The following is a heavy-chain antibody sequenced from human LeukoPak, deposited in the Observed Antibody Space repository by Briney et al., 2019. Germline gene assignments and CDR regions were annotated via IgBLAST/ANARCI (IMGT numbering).Heavy chain of an antibody. J-gene: IGHJ6*02. CDR1: GFTFSSYE. Sequence: PGGSLRLSCAASGFTFSSYEMKWVRQAPGKGLEWVSYIASGGGANRFYSESVKGRFTISRDNAKNSLYLHMNSLRAEDTGVYYCARIGTTTRGPAGLDVWGQGTTVTVSS. D-gene: IGHD2/OR15-2a*01. CDR3: ARIGTTTRGPAGLDV. V-gene: IGHV3-48*03. CDR2: IASGGGANR.